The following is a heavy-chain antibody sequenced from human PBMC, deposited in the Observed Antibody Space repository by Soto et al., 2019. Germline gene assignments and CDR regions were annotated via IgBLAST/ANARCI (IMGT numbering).Heavy chain of an antibody. V-gene: IGHV3-23*01. J-gene: IGHJ6*03. Sequence: EVQLLESGGGLVQPGGSLRLSCAASGFTVSSYAMSWVRQAPGKGLEWVSAISGSGSTYSADSVKGRFTISRDSSKNTVYMEMNSLKAEDTGVYYCAPALRFTFTTVYYMDVWGRGTTVTVSS. CDR1: GFTVSSYA. CDR3: APALRFTFTTVYYMDV. D-gene: IGHD4-4*01. CDR2: ISGSGST.